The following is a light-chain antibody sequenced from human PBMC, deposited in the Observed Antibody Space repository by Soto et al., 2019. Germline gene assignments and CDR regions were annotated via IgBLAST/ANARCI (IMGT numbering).Light chain of an antibody. V-gene: IGLV2-23*02. CDR2: EVS. J-gene: IGLJ1*01. CDR1: SSDVGSYNL. CDR3: CSYAGSRTYV. Sequence: QSALTQPASVSGSPGQSITISCTGTSSDVGSYNLVSWYQQHPGKAPKLMIYEVSKRPSGVSNRFSGSKSGNTASLTISGLQAEDDADYYCCSYAGSRTYVFRTGPKVTVL.